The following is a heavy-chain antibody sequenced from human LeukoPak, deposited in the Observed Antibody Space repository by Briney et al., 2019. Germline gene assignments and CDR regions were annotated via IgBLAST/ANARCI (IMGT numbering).Heavy chain of an antibody. D-gene: IGHD3-22*01. CDR2: INLSSSSR. Sequence: RPGGSLRLSCAASGFTFDDYGMSWVRQAPGKGLEWVSGINLSSSSRGYADSVKGRFTISRDSAKKFLYLQMNTLRVEDTASYYCARVDRSADYSLDYWGQGSLVTVSS. CDR1: GFTFDDYG. V-gene: IGHV3-20*04. J-gene: IGHJ4*02. CDR3: ARVDRSADYSLDY.